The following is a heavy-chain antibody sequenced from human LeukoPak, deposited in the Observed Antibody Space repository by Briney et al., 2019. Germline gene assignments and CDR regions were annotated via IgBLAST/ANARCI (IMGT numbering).Heavy chain of an antibody. CDR1: GFTFSTYS. V-gene: IGHV3-21*01. CDR3: ARDSQSSGWYNNAFDI. CDR2: ISSSSNYI. Sequence: PGGSLRLSCAASGFTFSTYSMNWVRQAPGKGLEWVSSISSSSNYIYYADSVKGRFTISRDNAKNSLYLQMNSLGAEDTAVYYCARDSQSSGWYNNAFDIWGQGTMVTVSS. J-gene: IGHJ3*02. D-gene: IGHD6-19*01.